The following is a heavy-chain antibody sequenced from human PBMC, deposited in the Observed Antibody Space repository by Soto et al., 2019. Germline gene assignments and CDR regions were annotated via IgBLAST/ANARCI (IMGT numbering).Heavy chain of an antibody. Sequence: PGGSLRLSCAASGFTFSSYAMSWVRQAPGKGLEWVSAISGSGGSTYYADSVKGRFTISRDNSKDTLYLQMNSLRAEDTAVYYCAKDIAVPAAIYYYYYGMDVWGQGTTVTVSS. CDR3: AKDIAVPAAIYYYYYGMDV. CDR2: ISGSGGST. D-gene: IGHD2-2*02. CDR1: GFTFSSYA. J-gene: IGHJ6*02. V-gene: IGHV3-23*01.